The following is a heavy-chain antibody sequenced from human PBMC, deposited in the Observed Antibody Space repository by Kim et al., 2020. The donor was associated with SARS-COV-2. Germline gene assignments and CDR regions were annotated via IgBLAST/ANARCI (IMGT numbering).Heavy chain of an antibody. Sequence: GGSLRLSCAASGFTFSSYGMHWVRQAPGKGLEWVAVIWYDGSNKYYADSVKGRFTISRDNSKNTLYLQMNSLRAEDTAVYYCARNNVRGPFPDYWGQGTLVTVSS. CDR3: ARNNVRGPFPDY. CDR2: IWYDGSNK. CDR1: GFTFSSYG. D-gene: IGHD3-10*02. V-gene: IGHV3-33*08. J-gene: IGHJ4*02.